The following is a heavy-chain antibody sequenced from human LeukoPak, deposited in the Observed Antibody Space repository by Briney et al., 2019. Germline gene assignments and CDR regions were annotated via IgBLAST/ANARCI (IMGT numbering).Heavy chain of an antibody. CDR2: IQFDGNNK. CDR1: GFTFSSYG. J-gene: IGHJ4*02. Sequence: GGSLRLSCAASGFTFSSYGMHWVRQAPGKGLEWVAFIQFDGNNKYYADSVKGRFTISRDKSKNTLYLQMNSLRAEDTAVYYCAKSGSGSSPGFYFDYWGQGTLVTVSS. CDR3: AKSGSGSSPGFYFDY. D-gene: IGHD3-10*01. V-gene: IGHV3-30*02.